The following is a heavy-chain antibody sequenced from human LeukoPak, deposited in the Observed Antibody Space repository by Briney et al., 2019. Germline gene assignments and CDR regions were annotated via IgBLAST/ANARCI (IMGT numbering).Heavy chain of an antibody. CDR3: ARGGYYAMDV. Sequence: GGSLRLSCAASGFTFSSYGMHWVRQAPGKGLEWVAVISHEGSNKFYADSVKGRFTISRDNSKNTLSLQMNTLRVEDTAVYYCARGGYYAMDVWGPGTAVTVFS. CDR2: ISHEGSNK. V-gene: IGHV3-30*03. CDR1: GFTFSSYG. J-gene: IGHJ6*02.